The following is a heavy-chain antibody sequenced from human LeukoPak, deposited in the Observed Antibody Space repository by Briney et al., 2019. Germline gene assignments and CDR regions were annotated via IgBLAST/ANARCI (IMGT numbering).Heavy chain of an antibody. CDR1: GFTFSSYA. CDR3: ATVHSSGWPYYFDY. V-gene: IGHV3-23*01. D-gene: IGHD6-19*01. CDR2: ISGSGGST. Sequence: GVSLRLSCAASGFTFSSYAMSWVRQPPGKGLEWVSAISGSGGSTYYADSAKGRFTISRDNSKNTLYLQMNSLRAEDTAVYYCATVHSSGWPYYFDYWGQGTLVTVSS. J-gene: IGHJ4*02.